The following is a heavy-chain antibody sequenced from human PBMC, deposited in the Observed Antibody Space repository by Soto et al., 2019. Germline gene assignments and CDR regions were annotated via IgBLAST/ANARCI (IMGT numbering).Heavy chain of an antibody. D-gene: IGHD3-10*01. CDR3: ARSRLYGSGSYYGFDY. J-gene: IGHJ4*02. Sequence: PGGSLRLSCAASGFTFSDYYMSWIRQAPGKGLEWVSYISSSGSTIYYADSVKGRSTISRDNAKNSLYLQMNSLRAEDTAVYYCARSRLYGSGSYYGFDYWGQGTLVTVSS. CDR1: GFTFSDYY. V-gene: IGHV3-11*01. CDR2: ISSSGSTI.